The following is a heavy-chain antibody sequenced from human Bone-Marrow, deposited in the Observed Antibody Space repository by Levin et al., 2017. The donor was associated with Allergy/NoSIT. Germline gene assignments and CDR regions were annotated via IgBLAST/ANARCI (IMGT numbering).Heavy chain of an antibody. CDR3: ATVPRAESGSYYSYYFDY. Sequence: ASVKVSCKVSGYTLTELSMHWVRQAPGKGLEWMGGFDPEDGETIYAQKFQGRVTMTEDTSTDTAYMELSSLRSEDTAVYYCATVPRAESGSYYSYYFDYWGQGTLVTVSS. CDR1: GYTLTELS. D-gene: IGHD1-26*01. CDR2: FDPEDGET. V-gene: IGHV1-24*01. J-gene: IGHJ4*02.